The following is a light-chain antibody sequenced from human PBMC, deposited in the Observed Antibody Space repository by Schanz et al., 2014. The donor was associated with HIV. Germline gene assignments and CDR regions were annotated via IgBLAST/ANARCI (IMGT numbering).Light chain of an antibody. Sequence: QSVLTQPASVSGSPGQSITISCTGSSSDVGASNYVSWYQQHPGEAPKLLIYDVTYRPSGISNRFSGSKSGNTASLTISGLQADDEADYYCSSYTSSASLYVIFGGGTKLTVL. CDR3: SSYTSSASLYVI. CDR2: DVT. J-gene: IGLJ2*01. V-gene: IGLV2-14*03. CDR1: SSDVGASNY.